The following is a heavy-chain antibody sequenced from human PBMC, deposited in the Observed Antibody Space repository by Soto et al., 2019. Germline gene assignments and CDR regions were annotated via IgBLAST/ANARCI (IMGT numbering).Heavy chain of an antibody. Sequence: PGGSLKLSCAASGFTFNSYSMSWVRQAPGKGLEWVSAISGSGGSTYYADSVKGRFTFSRDNSKNTLYLQMNSLRAEDTAVYYCAKDRVWFGEFLFDYWGQGTLVTVSS. J-gene: IGHJ4*02. CDR3: AKDRVWFGEFLFDY. D-gene: IGHD3-10*01. CDR1: GFTFNSYS. V-gene: IGHV3-23*01. CDR2: ISGSGGST.